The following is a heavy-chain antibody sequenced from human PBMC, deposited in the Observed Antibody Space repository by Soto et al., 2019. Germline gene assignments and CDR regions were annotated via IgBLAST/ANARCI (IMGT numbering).Heavy chain of an antibody. J-gene: IGHJ5*02. V-gene: IGHV3-64*01. CDR3: AKVESGQPEAFYS. D-gene: IGHD3-3*01. Sequence: GGSLRLSCAASGFTLSGYAMDWVRQAPGKGLEYVSGISSNGVGTYYANSVQGRFTISRDNSKNTVYLQMGSLRPEDMAVYYCAKVESGQPEAFYSWGLGTSVTVSS. CDR2: ISSNGVGT. CDR1: GFTLSGYA.